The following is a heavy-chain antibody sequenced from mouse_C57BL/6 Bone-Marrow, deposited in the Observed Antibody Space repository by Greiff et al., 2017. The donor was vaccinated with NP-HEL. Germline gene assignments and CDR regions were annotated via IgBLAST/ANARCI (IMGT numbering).Heavy chain of an antibody. D-gene: IGHD2-4*01. CDR3: ARYDYDVGDYAMDY. J-gene: IGHJ4*01. CDR2: ISNLAYSI. CDR1: GFTFSDYG. Sequence: EVMLVESGGGLVQPGGSLKLSCAASGFTFSDYGMAWVRQAPRKGPGWVAFISNLAYSIYYADTVTGRFTISRENAKNTLYLEMSSLRSEDTAMYYCARYDYDVGDYAMDYWGQGTSVTVSS. V-gene: IGHV5-15*01.